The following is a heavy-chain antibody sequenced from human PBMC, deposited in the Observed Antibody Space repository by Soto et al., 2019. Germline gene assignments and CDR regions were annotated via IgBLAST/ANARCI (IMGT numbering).Heavy chain of an antibody. Sequence: PGGSLRLSCAASGFICSSYDMSWVRQAPGKGLEWVSTILVGGSTHYPDSVKGRFTISRDNSKNTVFLQMNSLTAGDTAVYYCAKATATGGGAFDICGKGTMVTVSS. D-gene: IGHD2-8*02. CDR3: AKATATGGGAFDI. CDR1: GFICSSYD. V-gene: IGHV3-23*01. CDR2: ILVGGST. J-gene: IGHJ3*02.